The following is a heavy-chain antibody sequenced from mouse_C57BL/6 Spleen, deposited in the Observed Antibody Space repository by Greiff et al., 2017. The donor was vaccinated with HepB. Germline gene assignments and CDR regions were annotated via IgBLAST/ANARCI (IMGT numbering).Heavy chain of an antibody. V-gene: IGHV1-15*01. J-gene: IGHJ2*01. Sequence: VQLQESGAELVRPGASVTLSCKASGYTFTDYEMHWVKQTPVHGLEWIGAIDPETGGTAYNQKFKGKAILTADKSSSTAYMELRSLTSEDSAVYYCTRESGTGFDYWGQGTTLTVSS. CDR3: TRESGTGFDY. D-gene: IGHD1-3*01. CDR1: GYTFTDYE. CDR2: IDPETGGT.